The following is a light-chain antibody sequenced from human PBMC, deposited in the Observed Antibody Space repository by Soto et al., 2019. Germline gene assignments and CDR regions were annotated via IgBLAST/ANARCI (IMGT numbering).Light chain of an antibody. J-gene: IGLJ2*01. V-gene: IGLV4-69*01. CDR3: QTWDTGARVV. CDR2: LSSDGSH. CDR1: SGHSSYA. Sequence: QPVLPQSPSASASLGASVKLTCTLSSGHSSYAIAWHQQQPEKGPRYLMKLSSDGSHSKGAGIPDRFSGSSSGAERYLTISSLQSEDEADYYCQTWDTGARVVFGGGTKLTVL.